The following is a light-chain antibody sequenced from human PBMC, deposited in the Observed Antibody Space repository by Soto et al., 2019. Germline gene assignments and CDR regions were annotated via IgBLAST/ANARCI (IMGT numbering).Light chain of an antibody. CDR1: SSNIGAGYD. CDR2: GNT. CDR3: QSYDSNLSSYV. Sequence: QSVLTQPPSVSGGPGQRVTISCTGSSSNIGAGYDVHWYQHLPGTAPKLLIYGNTNRPSGVPDRFSGSKSGISASLAITGLQAEDEADYYCQSYDSNLSSYVFGTGTKLTVL. J-gene: IGLJ1*01. V-gene: IGLV1-40*01.